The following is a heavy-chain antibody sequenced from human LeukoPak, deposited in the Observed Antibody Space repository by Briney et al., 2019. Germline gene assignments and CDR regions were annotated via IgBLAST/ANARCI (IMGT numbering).Heavy chain of an antibody. Sequence: GASLRLSCAASGFTFDDYAMHSVRQAPGKGLEWVSGLSWNSGSIGYADSVKGRFTISRDNAKNSLYLQMNSLRAEDTALYYCAKDIATVATSIFDYWGQGTLVTVSS. V-gene: IGHV3-9*01. CDR2: LSWNSGSI. D-gene: IGHD4-17*01. J-gene: IGHJ4*02. CDR1: GFTFDDYA. CDR3: AKDIATVATSIFDY.